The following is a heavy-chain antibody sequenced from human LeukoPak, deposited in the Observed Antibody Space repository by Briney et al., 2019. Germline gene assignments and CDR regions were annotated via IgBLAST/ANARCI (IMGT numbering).Heavy chain of an antibody. CDR1: GFIFSSYA. CDR3: AKTSRWERDYFDY. V-gene: IGHV3-23*01. CDR2: MSGVGGNT. D-gene: IGHD5-24*01. Sequence: GGSLRLSCAGSGFIFSSYAMSWVRQAPGKGLEWVSAMSGVGGNTFYTDSVRGRFTISRDNSKNTQYLQMNSLRAEDTAIYYCAKTSRWERDYFDYWGQGTLVTVSS. J-gene: IGHJ4*02.